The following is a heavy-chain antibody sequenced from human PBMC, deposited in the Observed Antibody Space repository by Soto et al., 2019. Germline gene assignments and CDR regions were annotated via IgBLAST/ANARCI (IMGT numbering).Heavy chain of an antibody. CDR1: GFTFSSYA. Sequence: GGSLRLSCAASGFTFSSYAMRWVRQAPGKGLEWVAVISYDGSNTYYADSVKGRFTISRDNSKNILYLQMNSLRDEDTAVYYCASLAMDFYDTSGYYRENDAFDIWGQGTMVTVS. J-gene: IGHJ3*02. D-gene: IGHD3-22*01. V-gene: IGHV3-30*03. CDR2: ISYDGSNT. CDR3: ASLAMDFYDTSGYYRENDAFDI.